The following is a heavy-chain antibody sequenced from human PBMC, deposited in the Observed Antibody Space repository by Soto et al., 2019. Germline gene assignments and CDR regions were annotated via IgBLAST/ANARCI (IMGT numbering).Heavy chain of an antibody. Sequence: ASVKVSCKASGGTFSSYAISWVRQAPGQGLEWMGGIIPIFGTANYAQKFQGRVTITADESTSTAYMELSSLRSEDTAVYYCARHERWLHQNFDYWGQGTLVTVSS. D-gene: IGHD5-12*01. CDR3: ARHERWLHQNFDY. CDR2: IIPIFGTA. CDR1: GGTFSSYA. V-gene: IGHV1-69*13. J-gene: IGHJ4*02.